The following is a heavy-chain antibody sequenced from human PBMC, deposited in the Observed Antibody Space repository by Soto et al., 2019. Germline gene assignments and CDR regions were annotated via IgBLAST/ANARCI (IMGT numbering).Heavy chain of an antibody. CDR2: IKPNSVGT. CDR1: GYTXTGYY. V-gene: IGHV1-2*02. J-gene: IGHJ3*02. D-gene: IGHD5-12*01. CDR3: ARNIAADAFDI. Sequence: XSXKVSCKASGYTXTGYYIRWVRQAPGQGLDWMGWIKPNSVGTNYAQKFQGRVTMTRDTSISTAYMELSRLRSDDTAVYYCARNIAADAFDIWGQGTMVTVS.